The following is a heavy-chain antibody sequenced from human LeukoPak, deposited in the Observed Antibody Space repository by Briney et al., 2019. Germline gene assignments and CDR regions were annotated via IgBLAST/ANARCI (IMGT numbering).Heavy chain of an antibody. Sequence: PSETLSLTCTVSGGSISSYYWNWIRQPPGKGLEWIGYIYYSGSTNYNLSLKSRVTISVVTSKHQLSLKLSSVTAADTAVYYCARTRGNYYDSSGYYSSYYFDYWGQGTLVTVSS. CDR3: ARTRGNYYDSSGYYSSYYFDY. V-gene: IGHV4-59*01. D-gene: IGHD3-22*01. J-gene: IGHJ4*02. CDR1: GGSISSYY. CDR2: IYYSGST.